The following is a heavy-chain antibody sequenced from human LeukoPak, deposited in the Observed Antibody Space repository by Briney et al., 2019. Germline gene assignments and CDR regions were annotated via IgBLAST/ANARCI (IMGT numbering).Heavy chain of an antibody. Sequence: GGSLRLSCAASGFSFSSYSMNWVRQAPGKGLEWVSYISTSSTTIYYADSVKGRFTISRDNAKNSLYLQMNSLRAEDTAVYYCARDRTTGTKVWGQGTLVTVSS. CDR2: ISTSSTTI. V-gene: IGHV3-48*01. J-gene: IGHJ4*02. CDR3: ARDRTTGTKV. CDR1: GFSFSSYS. D-gene: IGHD1-1*01.